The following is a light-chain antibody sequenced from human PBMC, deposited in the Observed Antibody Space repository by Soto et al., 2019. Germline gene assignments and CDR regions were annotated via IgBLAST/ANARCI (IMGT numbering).Light chain of an antibody. CDR2: KAS. CDR1: QSINSW. CDR3: QRYKSYPGT. J-gene: IGKJ1*01. Sequence: DIQMTQSPSTLSASVGDRVTITCRASQSINSWLAWFQQKPGKAPKLLIYKASNLEGGVPSRFSGSAAGTEFTLTISCLQPDDFATYYYQRYKSYPGTFGQGTKLEIK. V-gene: IGKV1-5*03.